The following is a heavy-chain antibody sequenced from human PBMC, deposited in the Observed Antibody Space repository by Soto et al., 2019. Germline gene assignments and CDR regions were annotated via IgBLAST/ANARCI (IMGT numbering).Heavy chain of an antibody. CDR2: IWYDGSNK. CDR1: GFTFSSYG. Sequence: GGSLRLSCAASGFTFSSYGMHWVRQAPGKGLEWVAVIWYDGSNKYYADSVKGRFTISRDNSKNTLYLQMNSLRAEDTAVYYCARGAPKFKWELEGDYWGQGTLVTVS. D-gene: IGHD1-26*01. CDR3: ARGAPKFKWELEGDY. J-gene: IGHJ4*02. V-gene: IGHV3-33*01.